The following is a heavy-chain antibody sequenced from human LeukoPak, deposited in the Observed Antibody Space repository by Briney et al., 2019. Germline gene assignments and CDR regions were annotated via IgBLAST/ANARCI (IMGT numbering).Heavy chain of an antibody. V-gene: IGHV1-24*01. D-gene: IGHD1-1*01. CDR2: FDPEDGET. J-gene: IGHJ4*02. CDR1: GYTLTELS. Sequence: ASVKVSCKVSGYTLTELSMHWVRQAPGKGLEWMVGFDPEDGETIYAQKFQGRVTMPETTSTHTAYLELSSLRSEDTAVYYCATDLEEPVDYWGQGPRVTVSS. CDR3: ATDLEEPVDY.